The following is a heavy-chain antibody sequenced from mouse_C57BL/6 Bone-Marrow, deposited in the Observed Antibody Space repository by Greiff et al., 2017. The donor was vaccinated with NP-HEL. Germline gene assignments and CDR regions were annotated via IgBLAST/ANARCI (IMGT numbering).Heavy chain of an antibody. CDR3: ARGDYDERVWFAY. CDR1: GYSITSGYY. D-gene: IGHD2-4*01. Sequence: ESGPGLVKPSQSLSLTCSVTGYSITSGYYWNWIRQFPGNKLEWMGYISYDGSNNYNPSLKNRISITRDTSKNQFFLKLNSVTTEDTATYYCARGDYDERVWFAYWGQGTLVTVSA. J-gene: IGHJ3*01. CDR2: ISYDGSN. V-gene: IGHV3-6*01.